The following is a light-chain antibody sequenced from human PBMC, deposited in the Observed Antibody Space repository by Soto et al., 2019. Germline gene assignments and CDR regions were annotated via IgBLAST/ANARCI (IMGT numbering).Light chain of an antibody. V-gene: IGKV1-39*01. CDR1: QTISTY. J-gene: IGKJ1*01. CDR3: QQSYSYTRM. CDR2: GAS. Sequence: DIQMTHSPSSLSASVGDRVTITCRASQTISTYLNWYQQKPGKAPKVLIYGASSLQSGVPTRFSGSGSGTDFTLTISSLQPEDSATYYCQQSYSYTRMFGQGTKVDIK.